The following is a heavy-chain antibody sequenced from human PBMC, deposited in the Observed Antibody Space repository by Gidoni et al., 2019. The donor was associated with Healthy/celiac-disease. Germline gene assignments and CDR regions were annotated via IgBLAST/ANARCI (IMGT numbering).Heavy chain of an antibody. D-gene: IGHD3-10*01. J-gene: IGHJ6*02. V-gene: IGHV3-21*01. CDR2: ISSSSSYI. Sequence: EVQLVESGGGLVKPGGSLRLSCAASGFTFSSYSMNWVRQAPGKGLEWVSSISSSSSYISYADSVKGRFTIARDNAKNSLYLQMNSLRAEDTAVYYCARVRWFGREDYYYGMDVWGQGTTVTVSS. CDR1: GFTFSSYS. CDR3: ARVRWFGREDYYYGMDV.